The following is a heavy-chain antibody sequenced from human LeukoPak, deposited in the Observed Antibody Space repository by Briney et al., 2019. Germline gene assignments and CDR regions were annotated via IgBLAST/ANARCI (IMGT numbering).Heavy chain of an antibody. V-gene: IGHV4-31*03. Sequence: PSETLSLTCTVSGGSISSGGYHWSWIRQHPGKGLEWIGYIYYSGTTSYNPSLKSRVTISVDTSKKKFSPKVSSVTVADTAVYSWAGLGLGDYPNWFDPWGQGTLVTVSS. CDR1: GGSISSGGYH. CDR3: AGLGLGDYPNWFDP. CDR2: IYYSGTT. J-gene: IGHJ5*02. D-gene: IGHD4-17*01.